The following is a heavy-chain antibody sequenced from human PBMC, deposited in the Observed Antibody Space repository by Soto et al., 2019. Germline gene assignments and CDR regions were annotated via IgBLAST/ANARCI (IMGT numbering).Heavy chain of an antibody. V-gene: IGHV4-31*03. J-gene: IGHJ6*02. CDR1: GASITSGVSY. CDR2: ILYSDNN. Sequence: PSETLYITCSVSGASITSGVSYWTWIRQHPGNGLEWIGNILYSDNNYYNPSLKSRVTISLDTSKNQFSLKVNSVTAADTAVYYCVRDGGTTLRFDVWGQGTTVTV. D-gene: IGHD3-16*01. CDR3: VRDGGTTLRFDV.